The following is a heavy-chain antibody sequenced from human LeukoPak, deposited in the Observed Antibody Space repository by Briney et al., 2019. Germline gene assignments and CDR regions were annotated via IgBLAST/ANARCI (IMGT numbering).Heavy chain of an antibody. Sequence: ASVRVSCKVSGYTLTELSMHWVRQAPGKGLEWMGGFDPEDGETIYAQKFQGRVTMTRDTSISTAYMELSRLRSDDTAVYYCARTPMIEDALDIWGQGTMVTVSS. CDR1: GYTLTELS. CDR3: ARTPMIEDALDI. J-gene: IGHJ3*02. D-gene: IGHD3-22*01. CDR2: FDPEDGET. V-gene: IGHV1-24*01.